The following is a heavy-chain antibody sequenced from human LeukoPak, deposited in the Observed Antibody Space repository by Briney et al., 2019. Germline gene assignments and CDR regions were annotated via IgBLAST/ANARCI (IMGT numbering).Heavy chain of an antibody. J-gene: IGHJ4*02. CDR2: IIPIFGIA. CDR1: GGTFSSYA. D-gene: IGHD3-22*01. CDR3: ASGYYYDSSGPVDY. Sequence: SVKVSCKASGGTFSSYAISWVRQAPGQGLEWMGRIIPIFGIANYAQKFQGRVTITADKSTSTAYMELSSLRSEDTAVYYYASGYYYDSSGPVDYWGQGTLVTVSS. V-gene: IGHV1-69*04.